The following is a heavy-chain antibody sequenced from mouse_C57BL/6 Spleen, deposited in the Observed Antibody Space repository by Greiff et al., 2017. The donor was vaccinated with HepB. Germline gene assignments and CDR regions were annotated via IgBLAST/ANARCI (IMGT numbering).Heavy chain of an antibody. J-gene: IGHJ3*01. CDR1: GYTFTSYW. Sequence: VQLQQSGAELVRPGSSVKLSCKASGYTFTSYWMHWVKQRPIQGLEWIGNIDPSDSETHYNQKFKDKATLTVDKSSSTAYMQLSSLTSEDSAVYYCARWDYGSLFAYWGQGTLVTVSA. D-gene: IGHD1-1*01. CDR3: ARWDYGSLFAY. V-gene: IGHV1-52*01. CDR2: IDPSDSET.